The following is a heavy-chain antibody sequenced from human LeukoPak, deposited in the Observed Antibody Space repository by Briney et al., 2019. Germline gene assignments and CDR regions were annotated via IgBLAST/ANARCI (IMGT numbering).Heavy chain of an antibody. J-gene: IGHJ4*02. CDR2: IIPIFGTA. V-gene: IGHV1-69*05. Sequence: TVKVSCKASGGTFSSYAISWVRQAPGQGLEWMGRIIPIFGTANYAQKFQGRVTITTDESTSTAYMELSSLRSEDTAVYYCARALYDSSGYYYVGIDYWGQGTLVTVSS. D-gene: IGHD3-22*01. CDR3: ARALYDSSGYYYVGIDY. CDR1: GGTFSSYA.